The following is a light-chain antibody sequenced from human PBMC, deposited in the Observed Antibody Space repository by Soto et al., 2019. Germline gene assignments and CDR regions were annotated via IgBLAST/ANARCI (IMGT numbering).Light chain of an antibody. Sequence: DIQMTQSPSTLSGSVGDRVTITCRASQTISSWLAWYQKKPGKDPKLLIYKASTLKSGVPSRFSGSGSGTEFNLTISRLQTDDFATYECLQQSTYTVTFGQGTKVDIK. CDR3: LQQSTYTVT. CDR1: QTISSW. CDR2: KAS. J-gene: IGKJ1*01. V-gene: IGKV1-5*03.